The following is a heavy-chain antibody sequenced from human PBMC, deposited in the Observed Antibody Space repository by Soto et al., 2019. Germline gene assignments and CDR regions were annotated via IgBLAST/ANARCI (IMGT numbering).Heavy chain of an antibody. D-gene: IGHD3-16*02. Sequence: GSMRLSCAASGFAFSSYAMSWVRQAPGKGLEWVSSFSGSSSGSGTYYADAVKGRFTISRDNSKNTLYLQMSSLRAEDTAVYYCAKDRGSIDPFDYWGQGALVTVSS. J-gene: IGHJ4*02. V-gene: IGHV3-23*01. CDR3: AKDRGSIDPFDY. CDR2: FSGSSSGSGT. CDR1: GFAFSSYA.